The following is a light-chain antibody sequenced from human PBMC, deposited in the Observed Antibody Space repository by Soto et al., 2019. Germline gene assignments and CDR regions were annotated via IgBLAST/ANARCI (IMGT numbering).Light chain of an antibody. Sequence: DVQMTQSPSTLSASVGDRVTITCRAGQSINRWLAWYQQKPGKAPKLLIYKASTLKSGVPSRFSGSGSGTEFTLTISSLQPDDFATYYCQHYNSYSEAFGQGTKVDI. CDR1: QSINRW. CDR3: QHYNSYSEA. V-gene: IGKV1-5*03. CDR2: KAS. J-gene: IGKJ1*01.